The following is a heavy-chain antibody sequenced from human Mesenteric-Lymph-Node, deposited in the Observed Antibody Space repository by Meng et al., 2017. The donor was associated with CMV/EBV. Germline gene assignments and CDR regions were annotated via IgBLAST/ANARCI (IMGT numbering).Heavy chain of an antibody. V-gene: IGHV1-69-2*01. CDR2: VDLEDGEA. D-gene: IGHD2-2*02. CDR1: YTFSDYY. J-gene: IGHJ6*02. CDR3: ATMLKLPTAITPYGMDV. Sequence: YTFSDYYMHWVQQAPGRGLEWMGLVDLEDGEAMYAERFKGRVTVTADTSIDTAYMEVSSLRSEDTAVYFCATMLKLPTAITPYGMDVWGQGTTVTVSS.